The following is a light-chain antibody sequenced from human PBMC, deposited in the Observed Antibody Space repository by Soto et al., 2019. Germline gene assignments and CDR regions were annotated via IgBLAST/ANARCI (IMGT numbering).Light chain of an antibody. V-gene: IGKV3-20*01. J-gene: IGKJ1*01. CDR2: GAS. CDR3: QQYNKWPLT. CDR1: QSIGGNF. Sequence: EIVLTQSPGTLSLSPGEGATLSCRASQSIGGNFLAWYQQRRGQAPRLLIHGASNRATGIPDRFSGSGSGTDFTLTITRLEPEDFTVYYCQQYNKWPLTFGQGTKVDIK.